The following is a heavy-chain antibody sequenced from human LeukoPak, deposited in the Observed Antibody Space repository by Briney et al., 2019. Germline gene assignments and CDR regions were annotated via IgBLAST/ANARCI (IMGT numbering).Heavy chain of an antibody. Sequence: SETLSLTCTVSGGSISSYYWSWIRQPPGKGLEWIGRIYTSGSTNYNPSLKSRVTISVDTSKNQFSLKLSSVTAADTAVYYCARARDYYGSGSQYYMDVWGKGTTVTISS. D-gene: IGHD3-10*01. CDR3: ARARDYYGSGSQYYMDV. J-gene: IGHJ6*03. CDR1: GGSISSYY. V-gene: IGHV4-4*08. CDR2: IYTSGST.